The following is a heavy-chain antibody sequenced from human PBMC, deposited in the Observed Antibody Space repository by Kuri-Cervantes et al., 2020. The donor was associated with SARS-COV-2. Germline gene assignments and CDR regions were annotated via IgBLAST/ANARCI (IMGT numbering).Heavy chain of an antibody. CDR2: VYHSGST. CDR1: GGSISSSNW. D-gene: IGHD2-15*01. J-gene: IGHJ4*02. Sequence: GSLRLSCAVSGGSISSSNWWSWVRQPPGKGLEWIGEVYHSGSTNYNPSLKSRVTISVDKSENQFSLKLSSVTTADTAVYYCARQSVVASDDWGQGTLVTVSS. CDR3: ARQSVVASDD. V-gene: IGHV4-4*02.